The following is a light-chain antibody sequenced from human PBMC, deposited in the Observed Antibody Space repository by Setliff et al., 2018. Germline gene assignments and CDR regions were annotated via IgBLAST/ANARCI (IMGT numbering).Light chain of an antibody. J-gene: IGKJ1*01. CDR2: WAS. Sequence: DIVMTQSPDSLAVSLGERATIKCKSSQTVVHSINNKNYLAWYQHKAGQSPKLLIYWASTRESGVPDRFSGSGSGTDFTLTISSPQAEDVAIYYCQQYYTTPQTFGQGTKVDIK. CDR3: QQYYTTPQT. CDR1: QTVVHSINNKNY. V-gene: IGKV4-1*01.